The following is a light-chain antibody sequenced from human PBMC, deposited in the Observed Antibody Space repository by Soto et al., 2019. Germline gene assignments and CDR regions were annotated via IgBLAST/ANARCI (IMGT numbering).Light chain of an antibody. V-gene: IGKV3-15*01. CDR1: QSVSSY. CDR3: QQYNNWPWT. Sequence: EIVLTQSPATLSLSPGERATLSCRASQSVSSYFAWYQQKPGQAPRLLIYDASTRATGIPARFSGSGSGTEFTLTISSLQSEDFAVYYCQQYNNWPWTFGQGTKVDIK. CDR2: DAS. J-gene: IGKJ1*01.